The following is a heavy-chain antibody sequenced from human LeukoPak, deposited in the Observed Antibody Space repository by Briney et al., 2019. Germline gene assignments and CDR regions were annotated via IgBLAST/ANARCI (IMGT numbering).Heavy chain of an antibody. Sequence: PSETLSLTCAVYGGSFSGYYWSWIRQPPGKGLEWIGEINHSGSTNYNPSLKSRVTISVDTSKNQFSLKLSSVTAADTAVYYCARPVLGYCSSTSCPVSGFDPWGRGTLVTVSS. CDR2: INHSGST. CDR1: GGSFSGYY. V-gene: IGHV4-34*01. CDR3: ARPVLGYCSSTSCPVSGFDP. D-gene: IGHD2-2*01. J-gene: IGHJ5*02.